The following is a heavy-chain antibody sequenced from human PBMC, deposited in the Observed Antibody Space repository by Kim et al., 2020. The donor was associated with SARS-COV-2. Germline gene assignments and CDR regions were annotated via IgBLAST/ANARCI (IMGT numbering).Heavy chain of an antibody. CDR2: IYHSGST. D-gene: IGHD3-16*02. CDR1: GGSISSSNW. J-gene: IGHJ4*02. Sequence: SETLSLTCAVSGGSISSSNWWSWVRQPPGKGLEWIGEIYHSGSTNYNPSLKSRVTISVDKSKNQFSLKLSSVTAADTAVYYCARLRLCLGELPYGFDYWGQGTLVTVSS. CDR3: ARLRLCLGELPYGFDY. V-gene: IGHV4-4*02.